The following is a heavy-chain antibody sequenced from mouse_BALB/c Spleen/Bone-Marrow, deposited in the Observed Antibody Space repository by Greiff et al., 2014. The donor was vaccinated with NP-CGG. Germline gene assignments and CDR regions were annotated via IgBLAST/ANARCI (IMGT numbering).Heavy chain of an antibody. CDR1: GYTFTNYW. CDR3: ARGFDY. J-gene: IGHJ2*01. CDR2: INPSNGRT. V-gene: IGHV1S81*02. Sequence: VQLQQSRAELVKPGASVKLSCKASGYTFTNYWMRWVKQRPGQGLEWIGEINPSNGRTNYNEKFKSKATLTVDKSSSTAYMQLSSLTSEDSAVYYCARGFDYWGQGTTLTVSS.